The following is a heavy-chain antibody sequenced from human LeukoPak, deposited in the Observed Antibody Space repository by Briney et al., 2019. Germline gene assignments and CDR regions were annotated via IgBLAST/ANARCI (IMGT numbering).Heavy chain of an antibody. J-gene: IGHJ4*02. CDR1: GFTFSSYG. CDR2: IRYDGSNK. CDR3: AKDRDDYVWGTYFDY. Sequence: PGGSLRLSCAASGFTFSSYGMHWVRQAPGKGLEWVAFIRYDGSNKYYVGSVKGRFTISRDNSKNTLYLQMNSLRAEDTAVYYCAKDRDDYVWGTYFDYWGQGTLVTVSS. V-gene: IGHV3-30*02. D-gene: IGHD3-16*01.